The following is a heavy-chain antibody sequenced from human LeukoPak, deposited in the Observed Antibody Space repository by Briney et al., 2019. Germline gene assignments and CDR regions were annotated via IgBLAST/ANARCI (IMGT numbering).Heavy chain of an antibody. D-gene: IGHD2-21*02. CDR3: ARAPFCGVDCPPTIDY. Sequence: ASVKVSCKASGYTFTGSYMHWVRQAPGQGLEWMGWSNPDSGGTDSAQKFRGRVTMTRDTSISAGYMDLSGLTSDDTAVYYCARAPFCGVDCPPTIDYWGQGTLVTVSS. CDR2: SNPDSGGT. V-gene: IGHV1-2*02. CDR1: GYTFTGSY. J-gene: IGHJ4*02.